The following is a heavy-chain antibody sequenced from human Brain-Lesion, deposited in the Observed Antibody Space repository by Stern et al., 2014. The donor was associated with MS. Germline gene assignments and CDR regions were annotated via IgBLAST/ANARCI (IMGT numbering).Heavy chain of an antibody. CDR1: GDTLSSFG. V-gene: IGHV1-69*01. CDR3: ARDNYDNGMDV. Sequence: QVQLVQSGAEVKKPGSSVKVSCKTSGDTLSSFGISWVRQAPGQGLEWMGGIIPLFGTTNYAEKFQGRVTIIADESTSTAYMELSSLRSEDTAVYYCARDNYDNGMDVWGQGTTVTVSS. J-gene: IGHJ6*02. CDR2: IIPLFGTT.